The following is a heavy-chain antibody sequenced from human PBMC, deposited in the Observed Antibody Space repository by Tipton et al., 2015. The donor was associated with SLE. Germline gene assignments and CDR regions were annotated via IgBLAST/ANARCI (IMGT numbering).Heavy chain of an antibody. CDR1: GFTFSSHA. Sequence: GSLRLSCAAAGFTFSSHAMSWVRQAPGKGLEWVSTISGSGGSTYYADSVKGRFTISRDNSKNTLYLQMNSLRVEDTAVYYCAKSRSRVLLWFRELLPFDYWGQGTLVTVSS. V-gene: IGHV3-23*01. D-gene: IGHD3-10*01. CDR3: AKSRSRVLLWFRELLPFDY. CDR2: ISGSGGST. J-gene: IGHJ4*02.